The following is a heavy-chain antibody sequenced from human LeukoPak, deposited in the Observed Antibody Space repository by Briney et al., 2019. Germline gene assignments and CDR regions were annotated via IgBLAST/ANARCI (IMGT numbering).Heavy chain of an antibody. V-gene: IGHV4-59*12. CDR2: IYYSGST. Sequence: SETLSLTCTVSGGSISSYYWSWIRQPPGKGLEWIGYIYYSGSTNYNPSLKNRLTISIDMSKSQFSLKLTSVTAADTAVYYCARDPIAYCGADCYSDWGQGTLVTVSS. CDR3: ARDPIAYCGADCYSD. D-gene: IGHD2-21*02. CDR1: GGSISSYY. J-gene: IGHJ4*02.